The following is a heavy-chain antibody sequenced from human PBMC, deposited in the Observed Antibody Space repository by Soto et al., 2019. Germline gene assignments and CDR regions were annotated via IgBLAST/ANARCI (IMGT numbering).Heavy chain of an antibody. CDR1: GYIFTNYY. J-gene: IGHJ4*02. D-gene: IGHD6-13*01. V-gene: IGHV1-46*01. CDR2: INPLPTSCST. Sequence: QVQLVQSGAEVKKPGASVKVSCKASGYIFTNYYIHWVRQAPGQGLEWVAIINPLPTSCSTNYAQKFQGRVTVTRDTSTSTVYLELSSLGSDDTAVYYCARDLAAAAYWGQGTLVTVSS. CDR3: ARDLAAAAY.